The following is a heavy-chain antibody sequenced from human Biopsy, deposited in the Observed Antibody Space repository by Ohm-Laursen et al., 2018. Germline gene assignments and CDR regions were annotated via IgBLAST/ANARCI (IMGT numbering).Heavy chain of an antibody. CDR3: ATKLTGYFHH. CDR2: NIPILGTG. Sequence: SSVKVSCKAPEGTFSNYGVNWVRQAPGQGLEWLGGNIPILGTGNYAQKFQDRVTVAADTSTSTATMELRSLRSDDTAIYYCATKLTGYFHHWGQGTLVIVSS. J-gene: IGHJ1*01. V-gene: IGHV1-69*06. CDR1: EGTFSNYG. D-gene: IGHD3-9*01.